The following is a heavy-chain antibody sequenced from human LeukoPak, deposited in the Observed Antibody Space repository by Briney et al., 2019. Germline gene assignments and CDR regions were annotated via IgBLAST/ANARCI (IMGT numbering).Heavy chain of an antibody. CDR2: IYHTGST. CDR1: GGPFTTYY. Sequence: PSETLSLTCAVYGGPFTTYYWSWVRQPPGQGLEWIGDIYHTGSTTYNPSLKTRVTISVDTSRNQFSLNLSPVTAADTAVNYCARDTRVIFRGSRGGYDGYYSYTGVWGKKTTVTLSS. J-gene: IGHJ6*03. CDR3: ARDTRVIFRGSRGGYDGYYSYTGV. D-gene: IGHD3-10*01. V-gene: IGHV4-34*01.